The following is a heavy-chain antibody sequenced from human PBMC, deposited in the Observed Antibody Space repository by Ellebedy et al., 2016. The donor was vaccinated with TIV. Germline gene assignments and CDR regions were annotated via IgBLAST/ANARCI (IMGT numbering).Heavy chain of an antibody. CDR3: ARENNWNDHTSYYGMDV. J-gene: IGHJ6*02. D-gene: IGHD1-20*01. V-gene: IGHV1-2*04. CDR2: INPNSGGT. Sequence: AASVKVSCKASGYTFTGYYMHWVRQAPGQGLEWMGWINPNSGGTNYAQKFQGWVTMTRDTSISTAYMELSRLRSDDTAVYYCARENNWNDHTSYYGMDVWGQGITVTVSS. CDR1: GYTFTGYY.